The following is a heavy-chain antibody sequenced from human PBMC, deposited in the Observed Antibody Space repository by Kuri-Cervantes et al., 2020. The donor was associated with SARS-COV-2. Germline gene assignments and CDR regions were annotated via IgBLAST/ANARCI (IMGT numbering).Heavy chain of an antibody. Sequence: SETLALTCTVSGGPISRGYYYWSWIRQPPGKGLEWIGYIYYSGSTYYNPSLKSRVTISVDTSKNQFSLKLSSVTAADTAVYYCARRGEITGGIYYYYYYLDVWGKGTTVTVSS. D-gene: IGHD7-27*01. CDR2: IYYSGST. J-gene: IGHJ6*03. CDR3: ARRGEITGGIYYYYYYLDV. V-gene: IGHV4-30-4*08. CDR1: GGPISRGYYY.